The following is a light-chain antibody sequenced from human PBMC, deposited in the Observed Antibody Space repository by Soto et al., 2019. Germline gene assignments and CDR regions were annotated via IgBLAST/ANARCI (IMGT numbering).Light chain of an antibody. J-gene: IGKJ1*01. CDR1: QSVRSW. V-gene: IGKV1-17*01. CDR3: LQHNSYPPT. CDR2: AAS. Sequence: DIQMTQSAATLSASLGDRVTITWGASQSVRSWLAWYQQKQGTAPKRLIYAASSLQSGVPSRFSGSGSGTEFNLTISSLQPEDFATYYCLQHNSYPPTFGQGTKVDIK.